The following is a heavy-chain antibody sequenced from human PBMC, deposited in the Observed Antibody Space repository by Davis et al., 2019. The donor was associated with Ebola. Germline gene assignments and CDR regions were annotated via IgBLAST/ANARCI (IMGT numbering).Heavy chain of an antibody. CDR3: ARDGYYYDSSGYYY. CDR2: IIPILGIA. D-gene: IGHD3-22*01. CDR1: GYTFSGYY. J-gene: IGHJ4*02. Sequence: SVKVSCKASGYTFSGYYIHWVRQAPGQGLEWMGGIIPILGIANYAQKFQGRVTITADESTSTAYMELRSLRSDDTAVYYCARDGYYYDSSGYYYWGQGTPVTVSS. V-gene: IGHV1-69*10.